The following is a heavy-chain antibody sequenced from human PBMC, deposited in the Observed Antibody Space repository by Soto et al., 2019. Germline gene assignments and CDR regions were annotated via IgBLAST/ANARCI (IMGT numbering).Heavy chain of an antibody. V-gene: IGHV6-1*01. D-gene: IGHD1-26*01. CDR1: GDSVSRNNGA. Sequence: SQTLSLTCAISGDSVSRNNGAWNWIRQSPSGGLEWLGRTYFRSEWHYDYAVSVRGRIIIKPDTSKTQFSLQLNSVTPEDTAVYYCAESFALFYWGPGAVVTVSS. CDR3: AESFALFY. J-gene: IGHJ4*01. CDR2: TYFRSEWHY.